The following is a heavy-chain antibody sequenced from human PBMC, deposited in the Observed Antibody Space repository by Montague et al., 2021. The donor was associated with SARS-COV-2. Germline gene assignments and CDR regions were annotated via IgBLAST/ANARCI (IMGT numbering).Heavy chain of an antibody. J-gene: IGHJ6*02. CDR1: GGSFICYY. CDR3: ARARAVPAAMRIFSLGRSYYGMDV. V-gene: IGHV4-34*01. Sequence: SETLSLTCAVYGGSFICYYWSWIRQPPGKGLEWIGEINHSGSTNYNPSCKSRVTISVDTSKNQFSLKLSSVTAADTAVYYCARARAVPAAMRIFSLGRSYYGMDVWGQGTTVTVSS. D-gene: IGHD2-2*01. CDR2: INHSGST.